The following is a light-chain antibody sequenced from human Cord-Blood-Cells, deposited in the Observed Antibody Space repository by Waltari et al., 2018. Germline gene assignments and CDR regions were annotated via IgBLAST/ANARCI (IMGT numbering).Light chain of an antibody. J-gene: IGLJ3*02. CDR2: DVI. V-gene: IGLV2-14*01. CDR3: SSYTSSSTWV. CDR1: SSDVGGYNY. Sequence: QSALTQPASVSGSPGQSITISCTGTSSDVGGYNYVSWYQQPPGKAPKLMIYDVINRPSGVSNLFSGSKSGNTASLTISGLQAEDEADYYCSSYTSSSTWVFGGGTKLTVL.